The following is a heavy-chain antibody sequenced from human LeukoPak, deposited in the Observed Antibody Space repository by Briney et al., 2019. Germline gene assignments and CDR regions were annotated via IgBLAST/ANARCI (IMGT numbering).Heavy chain of an antibody. Sequence: GGSLRLSCAASGFTFSSYAMHWVRQAPGKGLEWVAVISYDGSNKYYADSVKSRFTISRDNSKNTLYLQMNSLRAEDTAVYYRARDPYSSSSGVDYWGQGTLVTVSS. J-gene: IGHJ4*02. V-gene: IGHV3-30*04. D-gene: IGHD6-6*01. CDR3: ARDPYSSSSGVDY. CDR2: ISYDGSNK. CDR1: GFTFSSYA.